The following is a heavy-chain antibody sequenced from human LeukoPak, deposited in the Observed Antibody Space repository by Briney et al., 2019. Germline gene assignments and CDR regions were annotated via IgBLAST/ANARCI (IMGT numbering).Heavy chain of an antibody. J-gene: IGHJ2*01. D-gene: IGHD7-27*01. CDR1: GFSFSNYE. CDR3: ARDLGGWYFDL. V-gene: IGHV3-48*03. Sequence: GGSLRLSCAASGFSFSNYEMNWVRQAPRKGLEWVSHISSSGTTIDYGDSVRGRVTISRDNAKNPLYLQINSLRADDTAFYYCARDLGGWYFDLWGRGTLVIVSS. CDR2: ISSSGTTI.